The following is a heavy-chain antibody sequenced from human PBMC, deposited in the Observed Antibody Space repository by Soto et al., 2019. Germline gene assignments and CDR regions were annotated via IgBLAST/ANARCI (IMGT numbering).Heavy chain of an antibody. CDR2: INAGNANT. CDR3: ARGGCSGGSCALGY. CDR1: GYTFTTYA. J-gene: IGHJ4*02. Sequence: EAAVKVSCKASGYTFTTYAMHWVRQAPGQRLEWMGWINAGNANTRYSQKFQGRVTITRDTSASTAYMELSSLRSEDTALYYCARGGCSGGSCALGYWGQGTLVTVSS. D-gene: IGHD2-15*01. V-gene: IGHV1-3*01.